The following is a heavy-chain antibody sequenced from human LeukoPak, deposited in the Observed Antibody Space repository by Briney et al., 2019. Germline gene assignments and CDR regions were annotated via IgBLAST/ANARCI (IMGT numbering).Heavy chain of an antibody. CDR3: ARGQRKGTIWFGELLSFFDY. CDR2: IYYSGST. CDR1: GGSISSYY. D-gene: IGHD3-10*01. J-gene: IGHJ4*02. V-gene: IGHV4-59*01. Sequence: MSSETLSLTCTVSGGSISSYYWSWIRQPPGKGLEWIGYIYYSGSTNYYPSLKSRVTISVDTSKNQFSLKLSSVTAADTAVYYCARGQRKGTIWFGELLSFFDYWGQGTLVTVSS.